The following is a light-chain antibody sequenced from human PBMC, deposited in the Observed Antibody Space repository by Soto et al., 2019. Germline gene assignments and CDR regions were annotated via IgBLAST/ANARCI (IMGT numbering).Light chain of an antibody. CDR3: QHYDNLPRVT. J-gene: IGKJ3*01. CDR1: QDINNY. V-gene: IGKV1-33*01. Sequence: DIQMTQSPSSLSASVGDRVTITCQASQDINNYLIWYQQKPGKAPKLLIYDASNLKTGVPSRFSGSGSGTDFILTISSLQPEDTATYYCQHYDNLPRVTFGPGTKVEIK. CDR2: DAS.